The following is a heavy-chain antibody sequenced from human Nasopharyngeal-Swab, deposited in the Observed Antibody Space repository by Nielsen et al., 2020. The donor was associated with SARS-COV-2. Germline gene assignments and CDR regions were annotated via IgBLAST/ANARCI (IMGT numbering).Heavy chain of an antibody. CDR3: AREVVTMIVVTHYYYGMDV. Sequence: GESLKISCAASGFPFSSYWMSWVRQAPGKGLEWVANIKQDGSEKYSVDSVKGRFTISRDNAKNSLYLQMNSLRAEDTAVYYCAREVVTMIVVTHYYYGMDVWGQGTTVTVSS. CDR2: IKQDGSEK. CDR1: GFPFSSYW. J-gene: IGHJ6*02. V-gene: IGHV3-7*01. D-gene: IGHD3-22*01.